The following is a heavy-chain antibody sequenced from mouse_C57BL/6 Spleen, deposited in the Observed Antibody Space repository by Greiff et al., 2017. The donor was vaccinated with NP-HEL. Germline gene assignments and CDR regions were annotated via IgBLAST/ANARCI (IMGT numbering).Heavy chain of an antibody. CDR1: GYTFTTYP. CDR2: FHPYNDDT. J-gene: IGHJ4*01. D-gene: IGHD2-4*01. V-gene: IGHV1-47*01. CDR3: ASGYDYDTHYYAMDY. Sequence: VQLQQSGAELVKPGASVKMSCKASGYTFTTYPIEWMKQNHGKSLEWIGNFHPYNDDTKYNEKFKGKATLTVEKSSSTVYLELSRLTSDDSAVYYCASGYDYDTHYYAMDYWGQGTSVTVSS.